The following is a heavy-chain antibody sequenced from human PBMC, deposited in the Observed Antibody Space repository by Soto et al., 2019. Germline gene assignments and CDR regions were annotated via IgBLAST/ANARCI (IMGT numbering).Heavy chain of an antibody. J-gene: IGHJ4*02. CDR2: IIPIFSTA. CDR3: ATSYSSSWYLIN. CDR1: GGTFSSYA. Sequence: SVKVSCKTSGGTFSSYAITWLRQAPGQGLEWMGGIIPIFSTANYAQKFQGRVTITADESTSTAYMELSSLRSDDTAVYFCATSYSSSWYLINWGQGTLVTVSS. D-gene: IGHD6-13*01. V-gene: IGHV1-69*13.